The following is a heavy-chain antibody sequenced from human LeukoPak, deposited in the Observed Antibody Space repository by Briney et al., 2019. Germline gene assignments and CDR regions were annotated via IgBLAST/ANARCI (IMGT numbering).Heavy chain of an antibody. CDR2: IDNSGNT. Sequence: SETLSLTCTVSGGSISSDYWSWIRQPPGKGLEWIGYIDNSGNTNYNPSLKSRVTISVDTPKNQFSLRLSSVTAADTAVYYCATSTGTIYTWFDPWGQGILVTVSS. J-gene: IGHJ5*02. CDR3: ATSTGTIYTWFDP. D-gene: IGHD1-1*01. V-gene: IGHV4-59*01. CDR1: GGSISSDY.